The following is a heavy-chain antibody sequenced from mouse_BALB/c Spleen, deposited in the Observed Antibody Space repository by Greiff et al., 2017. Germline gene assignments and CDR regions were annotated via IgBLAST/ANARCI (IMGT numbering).Heavy chain of an antibody. V-gene: IGHV1S81*02. CDR3: TRRGNYDYAMDY. CDR2: INPSNGGT. D-gene: IGHD2-1*01. J-gene: IGHJ4*01. CDR1: GYTFTSYY. Sequence: QVHVKQPGAELVKPGASVKLSCKASGYTFTSYYMYWVKQRPGQGLEWIGGINPSNGGTNFNEKFKSKATLTVDKSSSTAYMQLSSLTSEDSAVYYCTRRGNYDYAMDYWGQGTSVTVSS.